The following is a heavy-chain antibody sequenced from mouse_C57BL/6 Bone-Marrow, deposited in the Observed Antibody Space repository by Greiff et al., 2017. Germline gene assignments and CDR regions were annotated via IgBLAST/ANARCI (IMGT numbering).Heavy chain of an antibody. J-gene: IGHJ4*01. D-gene: IGHD1-1*01. CDR3: ARDPPYYYGSIYYAMDD. Sequence: VQLQQSGPELVKPGASVKISCKASGYTFTDYYMNWVKQSHGKSLEWIGDINPNNGGTSYNQKFKGQATLTVDTSSSTAYMELRSLTSEDSAVXYCARDPPYYYGSIYYAMDDWGQGTSVTVSS. V-gene: IGHV1-26*01. CDR1: GYTFTDYY. CDR2: INPNNGGT.